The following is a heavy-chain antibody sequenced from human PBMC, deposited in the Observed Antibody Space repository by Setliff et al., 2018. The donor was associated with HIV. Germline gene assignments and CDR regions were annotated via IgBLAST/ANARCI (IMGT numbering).Heavy chain of an antibody. Sequence: GGSLRLSCAASGFTVATYPLSWVRQAPGKGLEWVSSIDPSGSIGYADSVKGRFIISRDNAKNSLYLQMNSLRAEDTAIYYCAKGLDYLDSSGYSYFRLWGQGTQVTVSS. D-gene: IGHD3-22*01. CDR1: GFTVATYP. V-gene: IGHV3-21*04. J-gene: IGHJ4*02. CDR2: IDPSGSI. CDR3: AKGLDYLDSSGYSYFRL.